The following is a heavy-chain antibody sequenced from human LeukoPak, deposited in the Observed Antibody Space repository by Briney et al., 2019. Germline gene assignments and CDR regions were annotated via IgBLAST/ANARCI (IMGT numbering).Heavy chain of an antibody. J-gene: IGHJ6*03. V-gene: IGHV1-69*05. Sequence: SVKVSCKASGGTFSSYAISWVRQAPGQGLEWMGGIIPIFGTANYAQKFQGRVTITTDESTSTAYMELSSLRSEDTAVYYCASTPCSGGSSHGNYYYYMDVRGKGTTVTVSS. CDR1: GGTFSSYA. CDR3: ASTPCSGGSSHGNYYYYMDV. D-gene: IGHD2-15*01. CDR2: IIPIFGTA.